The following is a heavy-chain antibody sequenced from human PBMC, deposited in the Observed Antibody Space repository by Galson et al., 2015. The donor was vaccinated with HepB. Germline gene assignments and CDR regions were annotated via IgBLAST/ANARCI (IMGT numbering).Heavy chain of an antibody. V-gene: IGHV3-23*01. CDR2: ISGSGGST. Sequence: SLRLSCAASGFTFSSYAMSWVRQAPGKGLEWVSAISGSGGSTYYADSVKGRFTISRDNSKNTLYLQMNSLRAEDTAVYYCAKSVPIKDIVVVVAATGFDYWGQGTLVTVSS. D-gene: IGHD2-15*01. CDR1: GFTFSSYA. J-gene: IGHJ4*02. CDR3: AKSVPIKDIVVVVAATGFDY.